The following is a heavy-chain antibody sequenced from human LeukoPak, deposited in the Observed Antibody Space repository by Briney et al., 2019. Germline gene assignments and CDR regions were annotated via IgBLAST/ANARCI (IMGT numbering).Heavy chain of an antibody. CDR3: AKAALDYGDYVDY. J-gene: IGHJ4*02. CDR1: GFIFSSYT. D-gene: IGHD4-17*01. CDR2: IRYDGSNK. Sequence: QSGGSLRLSCAASGFIFSSYTMNWVRQAPGKGLEWVAFIRYDGSNKYYADPVKGRFTISRDNSKNTLYLQMNSLRAEDTAVYYCAKAALDYGDYVDYWGQGTLVTVSS. V-gene: IGHV3-30*02.